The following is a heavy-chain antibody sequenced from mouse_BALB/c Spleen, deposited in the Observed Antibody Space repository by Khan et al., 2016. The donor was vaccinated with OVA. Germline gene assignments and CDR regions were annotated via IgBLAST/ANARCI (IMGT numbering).Heavy chain of an antibody. D-gene: IGHD1-2*01. CDR3: ARTARIKY. V-gene: IGHV3-2*02. Sequence: EVQLQESGPGLVKPSQSLSLTCTITGYSITSGYGWNWIRQFPGKKLEWMGLISYSGSPNYNPYLKSRISITRDTSKNQFFLQLNSVTTEDTATYYCARTARIKYWGQGTTLTVSS. J-gene: IGHJ2*01. CDR2: ISYSGSP. CDR1: GYSITSGYG.